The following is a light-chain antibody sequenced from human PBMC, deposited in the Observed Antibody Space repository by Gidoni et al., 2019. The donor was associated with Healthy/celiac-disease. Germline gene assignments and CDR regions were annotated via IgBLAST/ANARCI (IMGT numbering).Light chain of an antibody. V-gene: IGKV2-28*01. J-gene: IGKJ4*01. CDR3: MQALQTPLT. Sequence: DIVMTQSPLSLPVTPGEPASISCSSSQSLLHSNGYKYLDWYLQKPGQSPQLLIYLGSNQASGVPDRFSGSGSGTDFTLKISRVEAEDVGVYYCMQALQTPLTFGGGTKVEIK. CDR1: QSLLHSNGYKY. CDR2: LGS.